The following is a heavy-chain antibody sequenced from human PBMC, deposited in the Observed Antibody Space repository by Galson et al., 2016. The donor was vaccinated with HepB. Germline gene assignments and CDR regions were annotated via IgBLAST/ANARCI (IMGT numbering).Heavy chain of an antibody. Sequence: SLRLSCAASGFTLSGHAMHWVRQAPGKRLEWVAAISYDGNNKWHADSVKGRFTISRDNSKTTLYLEMNSLRAEDTAVYYCARKRGHSGSYYYYGLDVWGQGTTVTVSS. CDR3: ARKRGHSGSYYYYGLDV. V-gene: IGHV3-30-3*01. CDR2: ISYDGNNK. CDR1: GFTLSGHA. J-gene: IGHJ6*02. D-gene: IGHD1-26*01.